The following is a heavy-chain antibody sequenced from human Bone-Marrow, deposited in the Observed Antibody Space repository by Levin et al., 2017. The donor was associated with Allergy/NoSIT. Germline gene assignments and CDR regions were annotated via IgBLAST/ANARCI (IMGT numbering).Heavy chain of an antibody. V-gene: IGHV2-70*13. CDR2: IHWDDDK. CDR3: ARTTKGYGTSWYGSFDV. D-gene: IGHD6-13*01. CDR1: GFSLGDSGMC. J-gene: IGHJ3*01. Sequence: RGSGPTLVKPTQTLTLTCTVSGFSLGDSGMCVTWMRQPPGKALEWLALIHWDDDKYYNTSLQTRLTISKDTSKNQVALTMTNMDPVDTATYFCARTTKGYGTSWYGSFDVWGQGTVVTVSS.